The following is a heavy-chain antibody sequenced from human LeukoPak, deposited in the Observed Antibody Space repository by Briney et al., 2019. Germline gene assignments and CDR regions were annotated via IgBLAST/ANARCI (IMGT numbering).Heavy chain of an antibody. J-gene: IGHJ6*03. CDR3: ARGIGAAAAATWSSGWPYYYYYMDV. CDR2: VYYSGNT. Sequence: SSETLSLTCTVSGGSISSSNYYWGWIRQPPGKGLECIGSVYYSGNTYYNPSLKSRVTISVDTSKNQFSLKLSSVTAADTAVYYCARGIGAAAAATWSSGWPYYYYYMDVWGKGTTVTVSS. CDR1: GGSISSSNYY. V-gene: IGHV4-39*07. D-gene: IGHD6-19*01.